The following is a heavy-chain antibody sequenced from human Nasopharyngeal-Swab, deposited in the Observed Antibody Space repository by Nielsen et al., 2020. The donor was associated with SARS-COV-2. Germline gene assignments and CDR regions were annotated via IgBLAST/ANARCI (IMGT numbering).Heavy chain of an antibody. CDR3: ARGRITMVRGVTYHFAS. CDR1: GGSFSGYY. D-gene: IGHD3-10*01. CDR2: INHSGST. Sequence: SETLSLTCAVYGGSFSGYYWSWIRQSPGKGLEWIGEINHSGSTNYNPSLKSRRTISVDTSKNQFSLKLSSVTAADTAVYYCARGRITMVRGVTYHFASWGPGPLVTVSS. V-gene: IGHV4-34*01. J-gene: IGHJ4*02.